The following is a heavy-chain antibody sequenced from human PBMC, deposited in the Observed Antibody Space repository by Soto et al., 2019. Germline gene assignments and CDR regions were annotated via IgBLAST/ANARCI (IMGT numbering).Heavy chain of an antibody. CDR1: GNTFTRCY. V-gene: IGHV1-46*01. Sequence: QVQLVQSGAEVKKPGASVNVSCKASGNTFTRCYIYWVRHAPGQGLELMGISNPRSGDTTYDEKFQCRITVTRNTSTTTVYRELTSLRYEATAIYYCSSVALSGGGWLDPWGQGTLVTVSS. D-gene: IGHD2-15*01. CDR2: SNPRSGDT. J-gene: IGHJ5*02. CDR3: SSVALSGGGWLDP.